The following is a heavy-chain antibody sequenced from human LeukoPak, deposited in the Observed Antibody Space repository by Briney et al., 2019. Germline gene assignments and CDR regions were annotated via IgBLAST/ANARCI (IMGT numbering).Heavy chain of an antibody. CDR3: ASVGGGSPY. Sequence: SETLSLTCTVSGYSISSGHFWSWIRQPPGKGLGWIGSIYGSGTTYYDPPLRSRVSISADTSKTHFSLELSSVTAADTAVYYCASVGGGSPYWGQGTLVTVSS. D-gene: IGHD3-16*01. CDR1: GYSISSGHF. V-gene: IGHV4-38-2*02. CDR2: IYGSGTT. J-gene: IGHJ4*02.